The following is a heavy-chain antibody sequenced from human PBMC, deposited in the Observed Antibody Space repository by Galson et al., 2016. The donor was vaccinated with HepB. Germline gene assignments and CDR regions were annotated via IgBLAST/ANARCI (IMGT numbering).Heavy chain of an antibody. Sequence: SLRLSCAASGFNLSRHSMNWVRQAPGKGIEWVSYISSSSDTTYYADSVNGRFTISRDNAKNSLFLQMNSLRDEDTAVYYCARDSCDDGTCYSPFWDRHFDLWGHGTLVTVSS. CDR3: ARDSCDDGTCYSPFWDRHFDL. CDR2: ISSSSDTT. D-gene: IGHD2-15*01. J-gene: IGHJ2*01. V-gene: IGHV3-48*02. CDR1: GFNLSRHS.